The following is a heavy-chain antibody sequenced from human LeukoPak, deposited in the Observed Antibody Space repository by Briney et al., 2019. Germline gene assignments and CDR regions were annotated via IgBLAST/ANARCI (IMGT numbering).Heavy chain of an antibody. J-gene: IGHJ4*02. V-gene: IGHV1-2*02. Sequence: ASVKVSCKASGYTFTGYYMHWVRQAPGQGLEWMGWINPNSGGTNYAQKFQGRVTMTRDTSISTAYMELSRLRSDDTAIYYCAREGFCGRRDCYTRERHFDNWGQGALVTVSS. CDR3: AREGFCGRRDCYTRERHFDN. D-gene: IGHD2-2*02. CDR1: GYTFTGYY. CDR2: INPNSGGT.